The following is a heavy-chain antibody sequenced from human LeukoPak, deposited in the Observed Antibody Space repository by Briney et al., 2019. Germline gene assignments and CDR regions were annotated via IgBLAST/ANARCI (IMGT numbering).Heavy chain of an antibody. V-gene: IGHV1-18*01. CDR3: ARDGLLWFRELYRDNWFDP. CDR1: GYTFTSYG. J-gene: IGHJ5*02. Sequence: ASVKVSCKASGYTFTSYGISWVRQAPGQGLEWMGWIRAYNGNTNYAQKLQGRVTMTTDTSTSTAYMELRSLRSDDTAVYYCARDGLLWFRELYRDNWFDPWGQGTLVTVSS. D-gene: IGHD3-10*01. CDR2: IRAYNGNT.